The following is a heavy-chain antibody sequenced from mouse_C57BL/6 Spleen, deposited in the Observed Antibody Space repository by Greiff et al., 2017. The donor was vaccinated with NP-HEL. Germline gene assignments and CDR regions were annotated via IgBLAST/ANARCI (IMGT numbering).Heavy chain of an antibody. V-gene: IGHV5-6*02. CDR1: GFTFSSYG. CDR2: ISSGGSYT. J-gene: IGHJ2*01. Sequence: DVKLVESGGDLVKPGGSLKLSCAASGFTFSSYGMSWVRQTPDKRLEWVATISSGGSYTYYPDSVKGRFTISRDNAKNTLYLQMSSLKSEDTAMYYCARGGYDYDLFDYWGQGTTLTVSS. D-gene: IGHD2-4*01. CDR3: ARGGYDYDLFDY.